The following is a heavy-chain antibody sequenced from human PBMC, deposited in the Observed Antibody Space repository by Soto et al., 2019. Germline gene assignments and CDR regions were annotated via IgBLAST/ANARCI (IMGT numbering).Heavy chain of an antibody. J-gene: IGHJ3*02. CDR1: GFTVSSNY. Sequence: EVQLVESGGGLVQPGGSLRLSCAASGFTVSSNYMSWVRQAPGKGLECVSVIYRDGSTYYADSVKGRFIISRDNSKNTLYLQMNSLRAEDTAVYYCARLGLPNAFDIWGQGTMVTVSS. D-gene: IGHD5-12*01. V-gene: IGHV3-66*04. CDR3: ARLGLPNAFDI. CDR2: IYRDGST.